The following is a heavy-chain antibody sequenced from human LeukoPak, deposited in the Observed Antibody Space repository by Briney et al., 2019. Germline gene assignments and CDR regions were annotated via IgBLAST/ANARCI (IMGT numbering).Heavy chain of an antibody. V-gene: IGHV3-21*01. J-gene: IGHJ3*01. CDR3: ARAPGVVYDAFDL. Sequence: GGSLRLSCAASGFTSSTYDMHWVRQAPGKGLERDSYIGTRTTDTYFADSVRGRFTISRDNAKNSLYLQMNSLRAEDTAVYYCARAPGVVYDAFDLWGQGTMVTVSS. D-gene: IGHD2-15*01. CDR2: IGTRTTDT. CDR1: GFTSSTYD.